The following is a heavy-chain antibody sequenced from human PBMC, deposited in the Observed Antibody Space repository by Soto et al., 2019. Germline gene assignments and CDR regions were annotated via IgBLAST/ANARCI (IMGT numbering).Heavy chain of an antibody. CDR2: MNPNMGTT. D-gene: IGHD1-26*01. CDR1: GYSFTSYD. Sequence: QVQMVQSGAEVKKPGASVKVSCKASGYSFTSYDMNWVRQATGQGLEWVRWMNPNMGTTGYAQKFQGRVTMTRDTATSTGYMELSSLTSEDMAVYYCARGGFREQHFDFWGHGTVVTVSS. V-gene: IGHV1-8*01. J-gene: IGHJ4*01. CDR3: ARGGFREQHFDF.